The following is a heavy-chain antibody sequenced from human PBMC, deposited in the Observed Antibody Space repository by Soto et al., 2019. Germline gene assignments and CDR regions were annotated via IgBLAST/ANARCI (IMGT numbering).Heavy chain of an antibody. V-gene: IGHV4-31*03. J-gene: IGHJ6*02. Sequence: SETLSLTCTVSGGSISSGGYYWSWIRQHPGKGLEWIGYIYYSGSTYYNPSLKSRVTISVDTSKNQFSLKLSSVTAADTAVYYCARDPGERESYGMDVWGQGTTVTVSS. CDR3: ARDPGERESYGMDV. CDR2: IYYSGST. CDR1: GGSISSGGYY. D-gene: IGHD2-21*01.